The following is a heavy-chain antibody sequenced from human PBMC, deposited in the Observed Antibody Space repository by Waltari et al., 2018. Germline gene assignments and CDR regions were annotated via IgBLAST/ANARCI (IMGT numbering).Heavy chain of an antibody. CDR2: FYYSGST. CDR1: GGSISSYY. CDR3: ARGGNYYGSGSYYY. V-gene: IGHV4-59*01. Sequence: QVQLQESGPGLVKPSETLSLTCTVSGGSISSYYWSWIRQPPGKGLGWIGYFYYSGSTNYNPSLKSRVTISVDTSKNQFSLKLSSVTAADTAVYYCARGGNYYGSGSYYYWGQGTLVTVSS. J-gene: IGHJ4*02. D-gene: IGHD3-10*01.